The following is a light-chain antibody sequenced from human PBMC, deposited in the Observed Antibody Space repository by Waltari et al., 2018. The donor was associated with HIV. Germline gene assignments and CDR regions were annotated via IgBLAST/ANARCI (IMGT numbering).Light chain of an antibody. CDR2: SAD. CDR1: TGAVTSSSY. V-gene: IGLV7-43*01. J-gene: IGLJ3*02. CDR3: LLYYGGRQPTWV. Sequence: VVTQEPSLTVSTGGTVTLTCTSSTGAVTSSSYASWFQQRPGQAPRPLIYSADKRHSWTPDHFSGSLLGAKAALTLFGAQPEDEADYFCLLYYGGRQPTWVFGGGTKLTV.